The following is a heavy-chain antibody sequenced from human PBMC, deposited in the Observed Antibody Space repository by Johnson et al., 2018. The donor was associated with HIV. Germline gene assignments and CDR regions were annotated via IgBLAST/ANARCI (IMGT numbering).Heavy chain of an antibody. CDR2: IKSKTDGGTA. V-gene: IGHV3-15*01. D-gene: IGHD3-22*01. CDR3: TTLSLITMIVVVIDAFDI. J-gene: IGHJ3*02. CDR1: GFTFSNAW. Sequence: VQLVESGGGLVQPGGSLRLSCAASGFTFSNAWMSWVRQAPGKGLEWIGRIKSKTDGGTADYPAPMKGRFTISRDDSKNTLYLQMNTLKTEDTAVYYCTTLSLITMIVVVIDAFDIWGQGTMVTVSS.